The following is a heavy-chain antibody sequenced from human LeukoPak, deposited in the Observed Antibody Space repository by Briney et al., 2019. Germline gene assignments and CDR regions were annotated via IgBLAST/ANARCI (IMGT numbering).Heavy chain of an antibody. V-gene: IGHV1-69*01. J-gene: IGHJ4*02. CDR3: ARVGAAAANRFDY. CDR1: GGTFSSYA. Sequence: EASVKVSCKASGGTFSSYAISWVRQAPGQGLEWMGGIIPIFGTANYAQKFQGRVTITADESTSTAYMELSSLRSEDTAVYYCARVGAAAANRFDYWGQGTLVTVSS. CDR2: IIPIFGTA. D-gene: IGHD6-13*01.